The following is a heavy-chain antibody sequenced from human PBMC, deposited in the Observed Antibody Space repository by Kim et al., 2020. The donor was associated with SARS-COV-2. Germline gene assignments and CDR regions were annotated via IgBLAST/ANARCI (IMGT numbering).Heavy chain of an antibody. J-gene: IGHJ4*02. CDR3: AKREVGAACRFDY. D-gene: IGHD1-26*01. V-gene: IGHV3-23*01. Sequence: YYAGSVKGRFTISRDNSKDTLYLQMNSLRAEDTAVYFCAKREVGAACRFDYWGQGTPVTVSS.